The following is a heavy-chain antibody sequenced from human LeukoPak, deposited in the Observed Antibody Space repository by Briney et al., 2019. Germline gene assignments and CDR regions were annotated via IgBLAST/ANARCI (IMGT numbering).Heavy chain of an antibody. CDR3: SREAVGGRRGATKLHFDY. CDR1: GFSFVDYA. J-gene: IGHJ4*02. Sequence: GGSLRLSCTTSGFSFVDYAMAWVRQAPGKGLELVGFIRSKAYGGTSEYAASVKGRFTLSRDDSKSIAYLQMNSLKAEDTAAYYCSREAVGGRRGATKLHFDYWGQGTLVTVSS. V-gene: IGHV3-49*04. CDR2: IRSKAYGGTS. D-gene: IGHD1-26*01.